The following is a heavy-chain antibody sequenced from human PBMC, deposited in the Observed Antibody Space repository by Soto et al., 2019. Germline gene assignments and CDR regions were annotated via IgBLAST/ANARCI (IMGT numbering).Heavy chain of an antibody. CDR2: ISYDGSNK. CDR1: GFTFSSYG. J-gene: IGHJ6*02. V-gene: IGHV3-30*18. Sequence: LRLSCAASGFTFSSYGMHWVRQAPGKGLEWVAVISYDGSNKYYADSVKGRFTISRDNSKNTLYLQMNSLRAEDTAVYYCAKVRSSGWLRYYYYGMDVWGQGTTVTVSS. CDR3: AKVRSSGWLRYYYYGMDV. D-gene: IGHD6-19*01.